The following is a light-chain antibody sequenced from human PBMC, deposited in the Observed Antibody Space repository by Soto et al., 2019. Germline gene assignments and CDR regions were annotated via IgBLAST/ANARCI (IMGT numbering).Light chain of an antibody. V-gene: IGKV3-15*01. J-gene: IGKJ4*01. CDR3: QQYNNWPLT. CDR1: QSVSSN. CDR2: GAS. Sequence: EIVMTQSPGTLSVSLGEGATLSCRASQSVSSNLAWYQQKHGQAPRLLIYGASTRATGIPARFSGSGSGTEFTLTISSLQSEDFAVYWCQQYNNWPLTFGGGTEVEIK.